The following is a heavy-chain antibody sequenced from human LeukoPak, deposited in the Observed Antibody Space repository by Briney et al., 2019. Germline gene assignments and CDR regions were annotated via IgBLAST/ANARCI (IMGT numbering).Heavy chain of an antibody. CDR3: ASSTSYYYDSSGYFEY. CDR1: GGFIGSSSFY. J-gene: IGHJ4*02. Sequence: PSETLSLTCTVSGGFIGSSSFYWAWIRQPPGKGLEWIGSLAYSGNTCYKSSLKSRVTLSVDASKNQFSLNLTSVTAADTALFYCASSTSYYYDSSGYFEYWGQGILVTVSS. CDR2: LAYSGNT. V-gene: IGHV4-39*01. D-gene: IGHD3-22*01.